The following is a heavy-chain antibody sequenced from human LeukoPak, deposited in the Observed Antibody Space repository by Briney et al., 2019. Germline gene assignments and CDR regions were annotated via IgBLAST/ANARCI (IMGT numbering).Heavy chain of an antibody. J-gene: IGHJ4*02. CDR2: IIPIFGTA. CDR1: GGTFSSYA. CDR3: ARGQGRPGSGWIHYYYFDY. Sequence: SVKVSCKASGGTFSSYAISWVRQAPGQGLEWMGRIIPIFGTANYAQKFQGRVTITTDESTSTAYMELSSLRSEDTVVYYCARGQGRPGSGWIHYYYFDYWGQGTLVTVSS. V-gene: IGHV1-69*05. D-gene: IGHD6-19*01.